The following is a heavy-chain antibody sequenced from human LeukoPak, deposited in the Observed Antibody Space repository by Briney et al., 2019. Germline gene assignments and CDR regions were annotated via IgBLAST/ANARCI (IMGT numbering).Heavy chain of an antibody. Sequence: GGSLRLSCAASGFTFSSYGMHWVRQAPGKGLEWVAVISYDGSNKYYADSVKGRFTISRDNSKNTLYLQMNSLRAEDTAVYYCAKDKRPGSGLPHGAFDPWGQGTLVTVSS. V-gene: IGHV3-30*18. CDR2: ISYDGSNK. J-gene: IGHJ5*02. CDR1: GFTFSSYG. D-gene: IGHD3-10*01. CDR3: AKDKRPGSGLPHGAFDP.